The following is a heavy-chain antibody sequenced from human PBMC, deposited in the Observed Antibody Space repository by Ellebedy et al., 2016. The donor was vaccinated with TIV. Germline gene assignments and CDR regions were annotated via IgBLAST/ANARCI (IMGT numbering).Heavy chain of an antibody. CDR2: ITTHDE. Sequence: GESLKISCEASGFTFNPYWMHWVRQAPGKGLVWVSRITTHDEKYADSVKGRFTVSRDNAKNTVYLQMNSLRAEDTAVYYCGRILGGSGSRSEAIDYWGQGSLVIVSS. CDR1: GFTFNPYW. J-gene: IGHJ4*02. D-gene: IGHD5-12*01. CDR3: GRILGGSGSRSEAIDY. V-gene: IGHV3-74*03.